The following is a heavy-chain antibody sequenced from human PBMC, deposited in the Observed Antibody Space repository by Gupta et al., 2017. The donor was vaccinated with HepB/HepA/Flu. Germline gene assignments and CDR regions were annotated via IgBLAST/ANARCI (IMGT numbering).Heavy chain of an antibody. CDR3: AKGGKYSGSYLLDY. V-gene: IGHV3-30*18. D-gene: IGHD1-26*01. CDR2: ISYDGSNK. J-gene: IGHJ4*02. CDR1: GFTFSSYG. Sequence: QVQLVESGGGVVQPGRSLRLSCAASGFTFSSYGMHWVRQAPGKGLEWVAVISYDGSNKYYADSVKGRFTISRDNSKNTLYLQMNSLRAEDTAVYYCAKGGKYSGSYLLDYWGQGTLVTVSS.